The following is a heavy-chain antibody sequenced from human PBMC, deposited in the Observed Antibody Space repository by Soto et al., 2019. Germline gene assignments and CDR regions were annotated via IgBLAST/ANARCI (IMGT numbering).Heavy chain of an antibody. CDR2: IWYDGSNK. J-gene: IGHJ4*02. CDR1: GFIFSSYG. Sequence: HPGGSLRLSCAASGFIFSSYGMHWVRQAPGKGLDWVAVIWYDGSNKYYADSVKGRVTISRDNSKNTQYLQMNSLRAEDTAVYYCASSITDYYDGNGYYDDFWGQGTLVTVSS. D-gene: IGHD3-22*01. CDR3: ASSITDYYDGNGYYDDF. V-gene: IGHV3-33*01.